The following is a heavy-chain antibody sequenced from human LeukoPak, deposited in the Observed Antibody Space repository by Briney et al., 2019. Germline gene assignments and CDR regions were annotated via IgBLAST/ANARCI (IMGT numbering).Heavy chain of an antibody. Sequence: ASVKVSCKVSGCTLTELSMHWVRQAPGQGLEWMGIIYPSGGSTNYAQKFQGRVTMTRDTSTSTVYMELSSLRSEDTAVYYCARDYFVLSGYSGYDSTHYGMDVWGQGTTVTVSS. D-gene: IGHD5-12*01. CDR1: GCTLTELS. V-gene: IGHV1-46*01. CDR2: IYPSGGST. CDR3: ARDYFVLSGYSGYDSTHYGMDV. J-gene: IGHJ6*02.